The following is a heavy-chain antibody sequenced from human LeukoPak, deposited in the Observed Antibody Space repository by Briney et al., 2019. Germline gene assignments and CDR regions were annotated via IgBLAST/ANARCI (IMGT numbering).Heavy chain of an antibody. CDR3: ASLGQWLVLDY. D-gene: IGHD6-19*01. J-gene: IGHJ4*02. V-gene: IGHV3-21*01. CDR1: GFTFSSCS. CDR2: ISSSSSYI. Sequence: GGSLRLSCAASGFTFSSCSMNWVRQAPGKGLEWVSSISSSSSYIYYADSVKGRFTISRDNAKNSLYLQMNSLRAEDTAVYYCASLGQWLVLDYWGQGTLVTVSS.